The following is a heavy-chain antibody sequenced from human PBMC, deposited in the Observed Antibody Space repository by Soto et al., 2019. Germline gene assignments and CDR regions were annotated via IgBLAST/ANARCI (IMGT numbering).Heavy chain of an antibody. Sequence: PVGSLRLSCAASGFTFSSYAMSWVRQAPGKGLEWVSAISGSGGSTYYADSVKGRFTISRDNSKNTLYLQMNSLRAEDTAVYYCAKDNCSSTSCYSVFDPMRGQGTLVTVSS. CDR2: ISGSGGST. CDR1: GFTFSSYA. J-gene: IGHJ4*02. V-gene: IGHV3-23*01. D-gene: IGHD2-2*01. CDR3: AKDNCSSTSCYSVFDPM.